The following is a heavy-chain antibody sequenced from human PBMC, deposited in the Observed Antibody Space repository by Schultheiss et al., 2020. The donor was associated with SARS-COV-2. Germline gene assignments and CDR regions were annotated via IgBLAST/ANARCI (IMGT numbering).Heavy chain of an antibody. CDR1: GFTFDDYG. CDR2: INWNGGST. V-gene: IGHV3-20*04. Sequence: GGSLRLSCAASGFTFDDYGMSWVRQAPGKGLEWVSGINWNGGSTGYADSVKGRFTISRDNAKNSLYLQMNSLRDEDTAVYYCARGYSSSWFAHWGQGTLVTVSS. D-gene: IGHD6-13*01. CDR3: ARGYSSSWFAH. J-gene: IGHJ5*02.